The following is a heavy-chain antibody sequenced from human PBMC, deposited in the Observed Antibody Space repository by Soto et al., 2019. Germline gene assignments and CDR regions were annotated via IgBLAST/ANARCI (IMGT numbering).Heavy chain of an antibody. D-gene: IGHD5-18*01. CDR1: GFTFSTYA. CDR2: ISGNGGST. J-gene: IGHJ4*02. V-gene: IGHV3-23*01. CDR3: AKSTGIQLWPAY. Sequence: EVQLLESGGDLVQPGGSLRLSCAASGFTFSTYAMIWVRQAPGRGLEWVSSISGNGGSTYYADSVKGRFTVSRDNSKNTLYLQMNSLRAEDTALYYCAKSTGIQLWPAYWGQGALVTVSS.